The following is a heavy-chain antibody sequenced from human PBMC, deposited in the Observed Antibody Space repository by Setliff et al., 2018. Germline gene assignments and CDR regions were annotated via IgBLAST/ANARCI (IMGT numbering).Heavy chain of an antibody. CDR1: GDTIRSYG. CDR2: TIPMFGST. CDR3: VREGVDTRSSTDYRYYMDV. D-gene: IGHD5-18*01. J-gene: IGHJ6*03. Sequence: ASVKVSCKASGDTIRSYGISWVRQAPGQGLEWMGGTIPMFGSTTYAQKFQGRVTIITDESTTTAYMELSSLGSEDTAVYYCVREGVDTRSSTDYRYYMDVWGKGTTVTVSS. V-gene: IGHV1-69*05.